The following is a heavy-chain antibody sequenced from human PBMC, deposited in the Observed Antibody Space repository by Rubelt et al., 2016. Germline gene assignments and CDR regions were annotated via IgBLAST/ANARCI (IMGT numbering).Heavy chain of an antibody. Sequence: QVQLVQSGAEVKKPGSSVKVSCKASGGTFSSYAISWVRQAPGQGLEWMGGIIPIFGTANYAQKFQGRVTITADESTRTAYMELRSLRSDDTAVYSCARDPSNTSGFHAYFDYWGQGTLVTVSS. CDR1: GGTFSSYA. D-gene: IGHD3-22*01. V-gene: IGHV1-69*01. CDR3: ARDPSNTSGFHAYFDY. J-gene: IGHJ4*02. CDR2: IIPIFGTA.